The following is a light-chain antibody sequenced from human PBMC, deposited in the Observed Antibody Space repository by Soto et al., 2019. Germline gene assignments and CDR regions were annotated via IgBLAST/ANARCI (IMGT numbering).Light chain of an antibody. J-gene: IGKJ4*01. CDR3: QQYSNRPLT. V-gene: IGKV3-15*01. Sequence: EIVMTQSPATLSVSPRERATLSCRASQSGSSDLAWYPQKPGQAPRLLIYGASTRATGIPARFRGSGSGTEFTLTISSLKSEDCAVYYCQQYSNRPLTFGGGTKVEIK. CDR2: GAS. CDR1: QSGSSD.